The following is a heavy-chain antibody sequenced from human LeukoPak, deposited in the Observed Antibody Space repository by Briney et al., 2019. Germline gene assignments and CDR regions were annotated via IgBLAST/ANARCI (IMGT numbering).Heavy chain of an antibody. CDR2: ISYDGSNK. J-gene: IGHJ4*02. D-gene: IGHD6-19*01. CDR1: GFTFSSYA. V-gene: IGHV3-30*04. CDR3: ARGPYSSGWYYFDY. Sequence: GGSLRLSCGASGFTFSSYAMHWVRQAPGKGLEWVAVISYDGSNKYYADSVKGRFTISRDNSKNTLYLQMNSLRAEDTAVYYCARGPYSSGWYYFDYWGQGTLVTVSS.